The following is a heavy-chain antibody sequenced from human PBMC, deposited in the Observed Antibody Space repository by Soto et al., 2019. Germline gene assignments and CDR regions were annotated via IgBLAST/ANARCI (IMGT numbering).Heavy chain of an antibody. CDR2: IYTSGST. J-gene: IGHJ6*02. Sequence: NPSETLSLTCTVSGGSISSYYWSWIRQPAGKGLEWIGRIYTSGSTNYNPSLKSRVTMSVDTSKNQFSLKLSSVTAADTAVYYCARDIYYDSSGYYYVEVPHYGMDVWGQGTTVTVSS. CDR3: ARDIYYDSSGYYYVEVPHYGMDV. V-gene: IGHV4-4*07. D-gene: IGHD3-22*01. CDR1: GGSISSYY.